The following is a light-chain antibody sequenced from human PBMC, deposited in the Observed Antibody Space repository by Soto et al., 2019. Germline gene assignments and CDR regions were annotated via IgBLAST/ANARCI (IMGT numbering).Light chain of an antibody. V-gene: IGLV2-23*01. CDR3: CSYAGSSTYV. CDR1: SSDVGSYNL. J-gene: IGLJ1*01. CDR2: EGS. Sequence: LTKAAYGTRAAGEACRIIKTRTSSDVGSYNLVSWYQQQPGKAPKLMIYEGSKRPSGVSNRFSGSKSGNTPSLIISGLQAEDEADYYCCSYAGSSTYVFGTGTKVTVL.